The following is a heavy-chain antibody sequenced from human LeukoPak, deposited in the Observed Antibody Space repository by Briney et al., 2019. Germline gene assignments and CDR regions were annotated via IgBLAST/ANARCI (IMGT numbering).Heavy chain of an antibody. CDR3: ARELNCSGGSCSRFDP. V-gene: IGHV4-38-2*02. CDR1: GYSISSGYY. J-gene: IGHJ5*02. Sequence: SETLSLTCAVSGYSISSGYYWGWIRQPPGKGLEWIGSIYHSGSTYYNPSLKSRVTISVDTSKNQFSLKLSSVTAADTAVYYCARELNCSGGSCSRFDPWGQGTLVTVSS. D-gene: IGHD2-15*01. CDR2: IYHSGST.